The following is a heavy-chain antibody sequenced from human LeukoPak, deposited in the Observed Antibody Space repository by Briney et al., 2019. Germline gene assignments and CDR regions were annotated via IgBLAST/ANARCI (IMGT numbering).Heavy chain of an antibody. J-gene: IGHJ3*02. V-gene: IGHV4-59*01. CDR3: ARVTGPHAFDI. CDR2: IYYSGST. CDR1: GGSMSSYY. Sequence: KTSETLSLTCTVSGGSMSSYYWSWIRQPPGKGLEWIGHIYYSGSTNYHPSLKTRVTISVDTSKNQFSLRLSSVTAADTAVYYCARVTGPHAFDIWGQGTLVTVSS. D-gene: IGHD2-21*02.